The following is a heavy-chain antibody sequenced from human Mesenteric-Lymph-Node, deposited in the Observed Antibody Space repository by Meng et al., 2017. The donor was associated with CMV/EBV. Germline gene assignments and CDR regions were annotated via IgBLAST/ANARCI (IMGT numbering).Heavy chain of an antibody. D-gene: IGHD3-22*01. CDR1: GFTFSNYA. V-gene: IGHV3-49*04. CDR2: IRSKAYGGTT. Sequence: GESLKISCAASGFTFSNYAMSWVRQAPGKGLEWVGFIRSKAYGGTTEYAASVKGRFTISRDDSKSIAYLQMNSLKTEDTAVYYCTRDPYYYDSSGYHYYYYGMDVWGQGTTVTVSS. CDR3: TRDPYYYDSSGYHYYYYGMDV. J-gene: IGHJ6*02.